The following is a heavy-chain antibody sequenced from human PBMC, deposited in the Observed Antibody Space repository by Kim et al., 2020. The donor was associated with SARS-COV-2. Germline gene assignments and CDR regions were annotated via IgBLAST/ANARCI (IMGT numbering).Heavy chain of an antibody. CDR3: ARSRPASI. CDR2: ISNSGTTI. V-gene: IGHV3-48*03. CDR1: GFTLSSYE. D-gene: IGHD2-2*01. J-gene: IGHJ3*02. Sequence: GGSLRLPCAASGFTLSSYEMTWVRQAPGKGLEWVSYISNSGTTIYYADSVKGRFTISRDSAKNSLYLQMNSLRAEDTAVYYCARSRPASIWGQGTMVTVSS.